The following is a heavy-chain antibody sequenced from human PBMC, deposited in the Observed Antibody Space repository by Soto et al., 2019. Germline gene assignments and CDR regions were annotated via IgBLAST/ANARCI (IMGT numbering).Heavy chain of an antibody. CDR3: ARGKQPLLNKSYGMGV. CDR2: ISSTGSII. D-gene: IGHD6-13*01. J-gene: IGHJ6*02. CDR1: GFILSSYE. Sequence: GGSLRLSCAASGFILSSYEVNWVRQAPGKGLEWVSYISSTGSIIYYADSVKGRFTISRDNAKNSLYLQLNSLRAEDTAVYYCARGKQPLLNKSYGMGVWGQGTTV. V-gene: IGHV3-48*03.